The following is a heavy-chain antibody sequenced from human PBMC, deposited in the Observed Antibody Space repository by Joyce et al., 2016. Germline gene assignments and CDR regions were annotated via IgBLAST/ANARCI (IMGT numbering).Heavy chain of an antibody. CDR3: ARGPRSNWGLVWFDP. D-gene: IGHD7-27*01. CDR2: INHSGRT. V-gene: IGHV4-34*01. J-gene: IGHJ5*02. Sequence: QVQLQQWGAGLLKPSETLSLTCAVYGGSFSGYYWSWIRQPPGKGLEWIGEINHSGRTNNNPALKSQVTISVDTSKNQFYLKLSSVTAADTAVYYCARGPRSNWGLVWFDPWGQGTLVTVSS. CDR1: GGSFSGYY.